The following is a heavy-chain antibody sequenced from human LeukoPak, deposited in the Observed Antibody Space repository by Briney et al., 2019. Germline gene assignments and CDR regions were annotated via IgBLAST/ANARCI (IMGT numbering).Heavy chain of an antibody. J-gene: IGHJ4*02. CDR3: AREKPLDY. CDR2: ISSSNNYI. Sequence: GGSLRLSCAASGFTFSDYSMNWVRQAPGKGLEWVSFISSSNNYIYYADSLKGRFTISRDNAKNSLYLQMNSLRAEDTAVYYCAREKPLDYWGQGTLVTVSS. V-gene: IGHV3-21*01. CDR1: GFTFSDYS.